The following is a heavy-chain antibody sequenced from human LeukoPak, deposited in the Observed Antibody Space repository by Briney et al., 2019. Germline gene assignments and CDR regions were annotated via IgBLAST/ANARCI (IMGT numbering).Heavy chain of an antibody. CDR3: AKSYNGYESKPDY. CDR1: GFTFSSYA. J-gene: IGHJ4*02. V-gene: IGHV3-23*01. D-gene: IGHD5-12*01. Sequence: EGSLRLSCAASGFTFSSYAMSWVRQAPGKGLEWVSAISNSGGRTFYTDSVKGRFTISRDNSKITLYLQMNSLRAEDTAVCYCAKSYNGYESKPDYWGQGTLVTVSS. CDR2: ISNSGGRT.